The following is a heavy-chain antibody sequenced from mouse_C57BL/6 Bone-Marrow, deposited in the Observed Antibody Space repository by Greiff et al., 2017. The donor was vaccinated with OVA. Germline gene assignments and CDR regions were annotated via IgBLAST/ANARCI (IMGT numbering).Heavy chain of an antibody. Sequence: EVKLMESGGGLVKPGGSLKLSCAASGFTFSDYGMHWVRQAPEQGLEWVAYISSGSSTIYYADTVKGRFTISRDNAKNTLFLQTASRRSEDTAMYYCARTWDEYWGQGTTLTVSS. CDR2: ISSGSSTI. D-gene: IGHD4-1*01. J-gene: IGHJ2*01. CDR3: ARTWDEY. V-gene: IGHV5-17*01. CDR1: GFTFSDYG.